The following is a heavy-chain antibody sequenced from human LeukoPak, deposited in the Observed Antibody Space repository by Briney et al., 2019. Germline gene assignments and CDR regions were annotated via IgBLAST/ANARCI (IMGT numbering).Heavy chain of an antibody. D-gene: IGHD3-10*01. J-gene: IGHJ4*02. V-gene: IGHV3-11*05. CDR3: ARERITMVRGVITSYYLDY. CDR1: GFTFSDYY. Sequence: PGGSLRLSCAASGFTFSDYYMSWIRQAPGKGLEWVSYISSSSSYTNYADSVKGRFTISRDNAKNSLYLQMNSLSAEDTAVYYCARERITMVRGVITSYYLDYWGQGTLVTVSS. CDR2: ISSSSSYT.